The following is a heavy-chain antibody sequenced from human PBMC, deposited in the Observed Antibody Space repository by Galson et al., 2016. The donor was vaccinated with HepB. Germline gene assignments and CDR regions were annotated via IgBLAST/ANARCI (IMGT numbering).Heavy chain of an antibody. D-gene: IGHD2-2*01. CDR2: IKQDGSEK. Sequence: SLRLSCAASGFTFSTYYMTWVRQPPGKGLEWVAGIKQDGSEKYYVDSVKGRFTISRDNAKNSLYVQMDSLRAGDTAVYFCARERFCSSATCYVGDAFHIGGQGTMATVSS. J-gene: IGHJ3*02. V-gene: IGHV3-7*05. CDR3: ARERFCSSATCYVGDAFHI. CDR1: GFTFSTYY.